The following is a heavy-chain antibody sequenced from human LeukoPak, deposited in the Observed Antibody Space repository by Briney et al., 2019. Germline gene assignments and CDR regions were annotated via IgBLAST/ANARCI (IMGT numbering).Heavy chain of an antibody. CDR3: TRVSDYYFDY. Sequence: GSLRLSCAASGFTFSDHYMDWVRQAPGKGLEWVGRVRRKVNSYTTEYAASVNGRFTISRDDSKNSLFLQMNSLKTEDTAVYYCTRVSDYYFDYWGQGTLVTVSS. CDR1: GFTFSDHY. CDR2: VRRKVNSYTT. V-gene: IGHV3-72*01. D-gene: IGHD2-21*02. J-gene: IGHJ4*02.